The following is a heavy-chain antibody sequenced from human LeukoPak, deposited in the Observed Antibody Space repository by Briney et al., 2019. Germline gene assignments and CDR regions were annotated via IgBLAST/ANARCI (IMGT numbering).Heavy chain of an antibody. CDR2: IYTSGRT. Sequence: SETLSLTCTVSGGSISGDYWSWIRQPAGTGLEWIGRIYTSGRTIYNPSLKSRVTMSVDTSKNQFSLKLSSVTAADTAVYYCARESTGTTWGGDYWGQGTLVTVSS. CDR3: ARESTGTTWGGDY. V-gene: IGHV4-4*07. D-gene: IGHD1-7*01. J-gene: IGHJ4*02. CDR1: GGSISGDY.